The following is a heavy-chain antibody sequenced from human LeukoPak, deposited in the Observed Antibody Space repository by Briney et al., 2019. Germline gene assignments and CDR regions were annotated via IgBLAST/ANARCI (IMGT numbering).Heavy chain of an antibody. D-gene: IGHD3-22*01. Sequence: SETLSLTCTVSGGSISSYYWSWIRQPPGKGLEWIGYIYYSGSTTYNPTLKSRVTISVDTSKNQFSLKVTSVTAADTAVYYCASAYDSSGYYYYYYFDYWGQGTLVTVSS. V-gene: IGHV4-59*12. J-gene: IGHJ4*02. CDR1: GGSISSYY. CDR2: IYYSGST. CDR3: ASAYDSSGYYYYYYFDY.